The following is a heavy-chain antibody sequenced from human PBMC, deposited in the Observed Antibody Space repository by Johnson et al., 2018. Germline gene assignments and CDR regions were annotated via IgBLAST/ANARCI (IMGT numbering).Heavy chain of an antibody. Sequence: VQLVESGGGVVQPGRSLRLSCAASGFTFSNYGMHWVRQAPGKGLEWVAVISYDGSNKYYADSVKGRFTISRDNSNNTLYLQMNSLSPEDSAVYYCAKCIGYCRGSSCYSHYYGMDVWGQGTTVTVSS. CDR3: AKCIGYCRGSSCYSHYYGMDV. CDR2: ISYDGSNK. V-gene: IGHV3-30*18. D-gene: IGHD2-15*01. CDR1: GFTFSNYG. J-gene: IGHJ6*02.